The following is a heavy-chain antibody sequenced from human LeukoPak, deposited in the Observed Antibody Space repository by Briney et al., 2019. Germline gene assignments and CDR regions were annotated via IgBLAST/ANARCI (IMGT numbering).Heavy chain of an antibody. CDR2: ISSSGSTI. Sequence: GGSLRLSCAASGFTFSDYYMSWIRQAPGKGLEWVSHISSSGSTIYYADSVKGRFTISRDNAKNSLYLQMNSLRAEDTAVYYCARDSISGWYVSYYFDYWGQGTLVTVSS. CDR3: ARDSISGWYVSYYFDY. J-gene: IGHJ4*02. CDR1: GFTFSDYY. V-gene: IGHV3-11*01. D-gene: IGHD6-19*01.